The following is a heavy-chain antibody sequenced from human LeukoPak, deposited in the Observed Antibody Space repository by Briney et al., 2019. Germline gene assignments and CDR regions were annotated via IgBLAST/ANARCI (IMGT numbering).Heavy chain of an antibody. CDR3: ARGSRGPDPTVTTSGY. J-gene: IGHJ4*02. CDR1: GFTFSSYA. Sequence: GGSLRLSCAASGFTFSSYAMHWVRQAPGKGLEWVAVISYDGSNKYYADSVKGRFTISRDNSKNTLYLQMNSLRAEDTAVYYCARGSRGPDPTVTTSGYWGQGTLVTVSS. V-gene: IGHV3-30-3*01. CDR2: ISYDGSNK. D-gene: IGHD4-17*01.